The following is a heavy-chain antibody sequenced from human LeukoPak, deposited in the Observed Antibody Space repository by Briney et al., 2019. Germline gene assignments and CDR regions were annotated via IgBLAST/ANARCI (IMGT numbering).Heavy chain of an antibody. CDR3: ARGGGSGSYYKGFFYYYYYMDV. Sequence: ASVKVSCKASGYTFTSYGISWVRQAPGQGLEWMGWISAYNGNTNYAQKLQGRVTMTTDTSTSTAYMELRSLRSDDTAVYYCARGGGSGSYYKGFFYYYYYMDVWGKGTTVTVSS. CDR2: ISAYNGNT. J-gene: IGHJ6*03. D-gene: IGHD3-10*01. V-gene: IGHV1-18*01. CDR1: GYTFTSYG.